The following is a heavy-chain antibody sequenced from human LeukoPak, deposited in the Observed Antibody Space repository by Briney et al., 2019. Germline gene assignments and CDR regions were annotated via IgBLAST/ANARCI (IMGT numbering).Heavy chain of an antibody. CDR2: ISDYNGNT. V-gene: IGHV1-18*01. Sequence: ASVKVSCKASGYTFTSYGISWVRQATGQGLEWMGWISDYNGNTNYTKKLKGRVTMTTDTSASTAYMELRSLRSDDTAVYYCARDHPYSSSWYELHYYYGMDVWGQGTTVTVSS. D-gene: IGHD6-13*01. CDR1: GYTFTSYG. J-gene: IGHJ6*02. CDR3: ARDHPYSSSWYELHYYYGMDV.